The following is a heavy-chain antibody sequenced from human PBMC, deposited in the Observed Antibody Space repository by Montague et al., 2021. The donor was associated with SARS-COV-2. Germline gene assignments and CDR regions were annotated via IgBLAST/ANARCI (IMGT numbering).Heavy chain of an antibody. Sequence: SLRLSCAASGFNLTNYNINWVRQPPGTGLEWVSSISGSGFGGPYIYYSDSVKGRFTISRDNAKHSVYLQMNSLRAEDTALYYCAVESVSSFGVVIFGMAAGGRGPTVTVSS. D-gene: IGHD3-3*01. CDR3: AVESVSSFGVVIFGMAA. J-gene: IGHJ6*02. V-gene: IGHV3-21*01. CDR1: GFNLTNYN. CDR2: ISGSGFGGPYI.